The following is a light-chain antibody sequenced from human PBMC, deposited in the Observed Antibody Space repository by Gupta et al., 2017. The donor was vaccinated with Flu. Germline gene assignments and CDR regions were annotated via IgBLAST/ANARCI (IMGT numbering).Light chain of an antibody. Sequence: DIQMTQSPSTLSASVGDRVTITCRASQSISSWLAGYQQKPGKDPKLLIYKASSLESGVPSRFSGSGSGTEFTRTRSSMQTDDFETYDCQQYRAFGQGTKVEIK. J-gene: IGKJ1*01. CDR1: QSISSW. V-gene: IGKV1-5*03. CDR2: KAS. CDR3: QQYRA.